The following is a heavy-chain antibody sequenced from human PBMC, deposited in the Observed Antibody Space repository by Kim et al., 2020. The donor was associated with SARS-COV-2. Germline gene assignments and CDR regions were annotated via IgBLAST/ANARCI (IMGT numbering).Heavy chain of an antibody. CDR3: GRSATTASLGIDH. Sequence: GGSLRLSCAASGFTFSSDWMHWVRQAPGKGLVWVSRINSDGTYIKYVDSVEGRFTISRDNAKNTLYLQMNSLRADDTAVYYCGRSATTASLGIDHWGQGTLVTVSS. V-gene: IGHV3-74*03. CDR2: INSDGTYI. J-gene: IGHJ4*02. CDR1: GFTFSSDW. D-gene: IGHD5-18*01.